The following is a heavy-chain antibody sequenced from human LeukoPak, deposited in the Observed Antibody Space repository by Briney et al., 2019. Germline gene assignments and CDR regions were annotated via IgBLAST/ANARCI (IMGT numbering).Heavy chain of an antibody. CDR3: ARRPGKFQMLPFDS. J-gene: IGHJ4*02. V-gene: IGHV3-53*01. Sequence: GGSLRLSCAASGFTVSGDYMSWVRQAPGKGLEWVSVIYTGGSTYYADSVKGRFTISRDNSKNTLYLQMNSLRVEDTAVYYCARRPGKFQMLPFDSWGQGTLVTVSS. CDR2: IYTGGST. CDR1: GFTVSGDY. D-gene: IGHD2-2*01.